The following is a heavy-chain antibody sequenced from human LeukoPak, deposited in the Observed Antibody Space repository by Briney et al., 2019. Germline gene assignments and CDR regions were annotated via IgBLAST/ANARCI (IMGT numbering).Heavy chain of an antibody. V-gene: IGHV3-30*04. J-gene: IGHJ6*04. CDR1: RFTFNSYP. D-gene: IGHD4-17*01. Sequence: QTGGSLRLSCEASRFTFNSYPMHWVRQAPGKGLEWVAVISCDGSKKYYADCVKGRFTISRDNSKNTLYLQMNGLRVEDTAVYYCARDCPYGDYALCMDVWGKGTTVTVSS. CDR2: ISCDGSKK. CDR3: ARDCPYGDYALCMDV.